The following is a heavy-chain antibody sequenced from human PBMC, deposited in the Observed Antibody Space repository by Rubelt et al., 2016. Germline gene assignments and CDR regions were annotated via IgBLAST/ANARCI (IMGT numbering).Heavy chain of an antibody. CDR3: ASVRSRGWYRNYFDY. CDR1: GDSLNSYY. J-gene: IGHJ4*01. D-gene: IGHD6-19*01. V-gene: IGHV4-59*13. CDR2: FFSARGI. Sequence: QVQLQESGPGLVKASETLSLTCAVSGDSLNSYYYCWVRQPPGKGLEWIGCFFSARGINYSPSLKSRVTISLDTSLNHFSLNLTPLTSADTAVYYCASVRSRGWYRNYFDYWGHGTLVTVSS.